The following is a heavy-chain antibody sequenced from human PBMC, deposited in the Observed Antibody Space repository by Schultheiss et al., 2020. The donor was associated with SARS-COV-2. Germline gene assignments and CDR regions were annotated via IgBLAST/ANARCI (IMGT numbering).Heavy chain of an antibody. CDR2: MFYTDNT. Sequence: SETLSLTCSVSGGSVSRSGYYWGWIRQPPGKGLEWIGSMFYTDNTYYNPPLKSRVTISVDTSKNQFSLRLTSVTAADTAVYYCAREDKWNYALFDYWGQGTLVTVSS. CDR1: GGSVSRSGYY. D-gene: IGHD1-7*01. V-gene: IGHV4-39*07. CDR3: AREDKWNYALFDY. J-gene: IGHJ4*02.